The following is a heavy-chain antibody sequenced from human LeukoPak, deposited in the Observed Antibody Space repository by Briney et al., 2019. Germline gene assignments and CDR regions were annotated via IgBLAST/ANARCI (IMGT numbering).Heavy chain of an antibody. CDR2: IYYSGST. D-gene: IGHD3-3*01. J-gene: IGHJ6*02. Sequence: PSETLSLTCTVSGGSISSSSYYWGWIRQPPGKGLEWIGSIYYSGSTYYNPSLKSRVTISVDTSKNQFSLKLRSVTAADTAVYYCAGWNTDFWSSYYYGMDVWGQGTTVTVSS. CDR3: AGWNTDFWSSYYYGMDV. CDR1: GGSISSSSYY. V-gene: IGHV4-39*07.